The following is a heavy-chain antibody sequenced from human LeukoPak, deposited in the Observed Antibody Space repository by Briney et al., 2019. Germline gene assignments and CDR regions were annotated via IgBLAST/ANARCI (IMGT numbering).Heavy chain of an antibody. Sequence: GGSLRLSCAASGFTFSSYSMNWVRQAPGKGLEWVSSISSSSSYIYYADSVKGRFTISRDNAKNSLYLKMNSLRVEDTAVYYCAAALAIAVGGTTPGDYWGQGTLVTVSS. CDR1: GFTFSSYS. V-gene: IGHV3-21*06. J-gene: IGHJ4*02. CDR2: ISSSSSYI. CDR3: AAALAIAVGGTTPGDY. D-gene: IGHD6-19*01.